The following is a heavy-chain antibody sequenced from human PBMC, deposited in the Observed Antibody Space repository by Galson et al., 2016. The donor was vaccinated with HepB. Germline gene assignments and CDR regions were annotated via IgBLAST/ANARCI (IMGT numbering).Heavy chain of an antibody. J-gene: IGHJ4*02. CDR1: GYRFTSHW. CDR3: ARQMVVRVPGPQRVFDY. CDR2: IYPGDSDT. V-gene: IGHV5-51*01. D-gene: IGHD2-21*01. Sequence: QSGAEVKKPGESLKISCKGSGYRFTSHWIVWVRQMPGKGLEWMGIIYPGDSDTRYSPSFQGQVTISDDKSTSTVYLQWSSLKASDSAMYYCARQMVVRVPGPQRVFDYWGQGTLVTVSS.